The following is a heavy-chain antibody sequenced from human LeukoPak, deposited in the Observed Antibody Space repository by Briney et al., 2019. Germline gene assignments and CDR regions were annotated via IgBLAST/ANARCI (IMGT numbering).Heavy chain of an antibody. CDR2: ISSSGTTI. CDR1: GFTFSSYE. CDR3: ARMRPELDY. J-gene: IGHJ4*02. V-gene: IGHV3-48*03. Sequence: GGSLRLSCVVSGFTFSSYEMNWVRQAPGKGLEWVSYISSSGTTIYYADSVKGRFTISGDNAKNSLFLQMSSLTAEDTAVYYCARMRPELDYWGQGTLVTVSS. D-gene: IGHD6-6*01.